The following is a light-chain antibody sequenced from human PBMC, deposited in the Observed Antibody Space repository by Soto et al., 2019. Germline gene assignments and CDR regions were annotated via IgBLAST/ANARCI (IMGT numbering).Light chain of an antibody. CDR3: CSYTNSNFLVL. J-gene: IGLJ2*01. CDR2: DVS. Sequence: QSALSQPASVSGSPGQSITISCTGTSSDVGRYNYVSWYQQVPGKAPKLIIHDVSNRPSGVSNRFSGSKSGNTASLTISGLQVEDEAEYFCCSYTNSNFLVLFGGGTKLTVL. CDR1: SSDVGRYNY. V-gene: IGLV2-14*03.